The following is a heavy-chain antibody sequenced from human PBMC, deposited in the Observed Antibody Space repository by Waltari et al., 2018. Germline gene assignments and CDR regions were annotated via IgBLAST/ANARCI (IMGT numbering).Heavy chain of an antibody. CDR2: IYYSGST. D-gene: IGHD7-27*01. J-gene: IGHJ3*02. Sequence: QLQLQESGPGLVKPSETLSLTCPVSGGSISSSSYYWGWIRQPPGKGLEWIGSIYYSGSTYYNPSLKSRVTISVDTSKNQFSLKLSSVTAADTAVYYCARGNWVGAFDIWGQGTMVTVSS. V-gene: IGHV4-39*07. CDR3: ARGNWVGAFDI. CDR1: GGSISSSSYY.